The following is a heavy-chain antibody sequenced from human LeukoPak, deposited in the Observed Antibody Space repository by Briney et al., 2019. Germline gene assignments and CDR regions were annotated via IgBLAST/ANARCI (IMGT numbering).Heavy chain of an antibody. CDR1: GYTFTSYG. V-gene: IGHV1-18*04. CDR2: ISGYNGNT. Sequence: ASVKVSCKAFGYTFTSYGITWVRQAPGQGLEWMGWISGYNGNTNYAQELQGRVTMTTDTSTSTAYMELRSLRSDDTAVYYCARVVVVPAAMLGYYHYYGMDVWGKGTTVTVSS. J-gene: IGHJ6*04. CDR3: ARVVVVPAAMLGYYHYYGMDV. D-gene: IGHD2-2*01.